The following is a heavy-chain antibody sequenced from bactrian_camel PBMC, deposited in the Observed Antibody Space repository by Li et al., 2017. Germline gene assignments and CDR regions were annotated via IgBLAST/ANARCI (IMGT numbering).Heavy chain of an antibody. D-gene: IGHD5*01. CDR1: GHVYSSYC. V-gene: IGHV3S53*01. CDR3: AADRAFSSRCLDYGLGSAEYHY. Sequence: HVQLVESGGDSVEAGGSLKLSCAASGHVYSSYCMGWFRQKPGKEREGVAIIDSDLNVRYVDSVKGRFTISKDYKKATLYLQMDNLKPEDSAMYYCAADRAFSSRCLDYGLGSAEYHYWGQGTQVTVS. CDR2: IDSDLNV. J-gene: IGHJ4*01.